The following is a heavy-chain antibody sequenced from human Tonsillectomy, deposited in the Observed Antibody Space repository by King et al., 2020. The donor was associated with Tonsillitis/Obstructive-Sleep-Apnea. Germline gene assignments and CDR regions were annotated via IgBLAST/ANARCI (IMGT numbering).Heavy chain of an antibody. Sequence: VQLVESGGGVVQPGRSLRLSCTASGFTFSSYGMHWVRRAPGKGLEWVASVWYDGSNKYYADSVKGRFIVSRDNSRNTLYLQMNSLRAEDTAVYYCARDGDYGDYGLWYFDLWGRGSLVTVSA. J-gene: IGHJ2*01. CDR2: VWYDGSNK. CDR3: ARDGDYGDYGLWYFDL. V-gene: IGHV3-33*01. CDR1: GFTFSSYG. D-gene: IGHD4-17*01.